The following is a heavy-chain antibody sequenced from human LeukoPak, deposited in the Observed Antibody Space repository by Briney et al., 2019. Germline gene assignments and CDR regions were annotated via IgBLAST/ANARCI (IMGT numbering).Heavy chain of an antibody. D-gene: IGHD2/OR15-2a*01. CDR2: IFPDGRT. V-gene: IGHV3-53*01. Sequence: GGSLRLSCAAPGLTVTDNYFSWVRQAPGRGLEWVSAIFPDGRTYHADSVKGRFTISRDRPKNTLLLQMNSLRADDTALYHCARTNTVYGDFDYWGQGILVTVSS. CDR1: GLTVTDNY. J-gene: IGHJ4*02. CDR3: ARTNTVYGDFDY.